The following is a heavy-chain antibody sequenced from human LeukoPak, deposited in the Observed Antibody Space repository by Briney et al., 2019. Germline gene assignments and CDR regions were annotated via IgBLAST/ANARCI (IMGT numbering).Heavy chain of an antibody. V-gene: IGHV1-8*01. D-gene: IGHD6-13*01. J-gene: IGHJ6*02. Sequence: ASVKVSCKASGYTFTSYDINWVRQATGQGLEWMGWMNPNSGNTGYAQKFQGRVTMTRNTSMSTAYMELSSLRSEDTAVYYCARWGYSSSRDYYYYGMDVWGQGTTVTVSS. CDR3: ARWGYSSSRDYYYYGMDV. CDR2: MNPNSGNT. CDR1: GYTFTSYD.